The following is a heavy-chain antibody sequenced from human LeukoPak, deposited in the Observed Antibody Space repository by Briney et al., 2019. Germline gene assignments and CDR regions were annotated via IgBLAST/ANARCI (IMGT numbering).Heavy chain of an antibody. V-gene: IGHV3-7*03. CDR3: ARDGYGGYERFDC. CDR2: IKEDGRKT. J-gene: IGHJ4*02. CDR1: RFIFSSYW. D-gene: IGHD5-12*01. Sequence: GGPLRLSCAASRFIFSSYWMSWVRQAPGKGLEWVANIKEDGRKTYYVGSVKGRFTIARYNAKNSLYLQMNSLRVEDTAVYYCARDGYGGYERFDCWGQGTLVTVSS.